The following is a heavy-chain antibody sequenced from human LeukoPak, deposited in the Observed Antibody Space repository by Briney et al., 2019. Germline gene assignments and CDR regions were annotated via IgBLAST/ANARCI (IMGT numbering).Heavy chain of an antibody. V-gene: IGHV1-18*01. D-gene: IGHD1-26*01. Sequence: EASVKVSCKASGYTFTSYGITWVRQAPGQGLGWMGWISAYNGNTKYAQKLQGRVTMTTGTSTGTVYMELRSLRSDDTAVYYCARSGRGTYYYFDYWGQGTLVTVSS. CDR3: ARSGRGTYYYFDY. J-gene: IGHJ4*02. CDR1: GYTFTSYG. CDR2: ISAYNGNT.